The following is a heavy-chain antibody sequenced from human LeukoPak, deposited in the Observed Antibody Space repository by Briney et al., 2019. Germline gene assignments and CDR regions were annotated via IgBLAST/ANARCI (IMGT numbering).Heavy chain of an antibody. D-gene: IGHD6-13*01. J-gene: IGHJ5*02. CDR2: ISGGGGDT. Sequence: GGSLRLSCAASGFTFRTYAMTWVRQTPGRGLEWVSSISGGGGDTYYADSVKGRFTISRDNSRNTLYLQMNSLKAEDTAVYYCAKDGISSSSRFDPWGQGTLVTVSS. CDR3: AKDGISSSSRFDP. CDR1: GFTFRTYA. V-gene: IGHV3-23*01.